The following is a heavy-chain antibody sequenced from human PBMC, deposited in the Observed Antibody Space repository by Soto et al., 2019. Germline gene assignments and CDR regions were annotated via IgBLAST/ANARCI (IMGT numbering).Heavy chain of an antibody. CDR1: GYTFTSYY. Sequence: ASVKVSCKASGYTFTSYYMHWVRQAPGQGLEWMGIINPSGGSTSYAQKFQGRVTMTRDTPTSTVYMELSSLRSEDTAVYYCARDNKGYYGMDVWGQGTTVTVSS. CDR3: ARDNKGYYGMDV. J-gene: IGHJ6*02. V-gene: IGHV1-46*01. CDR2: INPSGGST.